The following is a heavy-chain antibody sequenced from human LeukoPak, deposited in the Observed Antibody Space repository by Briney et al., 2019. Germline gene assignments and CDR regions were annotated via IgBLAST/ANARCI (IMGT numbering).Heavy chain of an antibody. Sequence: PGGSLRLSCAASGFTFSSLWMHWVRQGPGKGLVWVSRINSDGTSTNYADSVKGRFTISRDNAKNTLYLQMNSLRAEDTAVCYCARDPHSYSGYDRFDYWGQGTLVTVSS. CDR1: GFTFSSLW. CDR2: INSDGTST. D-gene: IGHD5-12*01. V-gene: IGHV3-74*01. J-gene: IGHJ4*02. CDR3: ARDPHSYSGYDRFDY.